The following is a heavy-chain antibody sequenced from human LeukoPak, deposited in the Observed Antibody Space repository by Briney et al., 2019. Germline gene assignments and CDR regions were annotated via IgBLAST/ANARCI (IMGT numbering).Heavy chain of an antibody. CDR2: IYHSGST. J-gene: IGHJ6*03. CDR3: ARDAWVVVPAAIERGYYYYYMDV. D-gene: IGHD2-2*02. Sequence: SETLSLTCTVSGYSISSGYSWGWIRQPPGKGLEWIGIIYHSGSTYYNPSLKSRVTISVDTSMNQFSLKLSSVTAADTAVYYCARDAWVVVPAAIERGYYYYYMDVWGKGTTVTVSS. V-gene: IGHV4-38-2*02. CDR1: GYSISSGYS.